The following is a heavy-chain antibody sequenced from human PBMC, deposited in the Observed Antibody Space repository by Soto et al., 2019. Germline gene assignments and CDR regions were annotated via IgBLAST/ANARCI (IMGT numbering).Heavy chain of an antibody. V-gene: IGHV3-23*01. Sequence: GGSLRLSCAASGFTFSSYAMCWVRQAPGRGLEWVSTISGSGGTTYYADSVKGRFTISRDNSKNTLYLQMNSLRAEDTAVYYCAKDKVPAAIYAFDIWGQGTMVTVSS. D-gene: IGHD2-2*02. CDR2: ISGSGGTT. CDR3: AKDKVPAAIYAFDI. CDR1: GFTFSSYA. J-gene: IGHJ3*02.